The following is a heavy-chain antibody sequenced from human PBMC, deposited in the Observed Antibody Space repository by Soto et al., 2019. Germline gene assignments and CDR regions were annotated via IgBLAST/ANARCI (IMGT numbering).Heavy chain of an antibody. J-gene: IGHJ4*02. D-gene: IGHD3-3*01. CDR1: GYTFTSYG. Sequence: ASVKVSCKTSGYTFTSYGISWVRQAPGQGLEWMGWISTYNGNTNYAQKFQGRATMTTDTSTTTAHMELRSLKSDDTAVYYCARLLFLEWFDDYWGQGTLVTVSS. V-gene: IGHV1-18*04. CDR2: ISTYNGNT. CDR3: ARLLFLEWFDDY.